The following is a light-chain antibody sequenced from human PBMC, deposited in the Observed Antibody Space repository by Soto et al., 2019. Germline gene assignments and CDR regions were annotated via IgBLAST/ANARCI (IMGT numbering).Light chain of an antibody. V-gene: IGLV7-46*01. CDR3: ILYYDTIRV. CDR1: TGTVTTYHF. Sequence: QAVVTQEPSLTVSPGGTVTLTCGSSTGTVTTYHFPYWFQQKPGQAPTALIFDTRNRHPWTPARFSGSLLGGKAALTLSGAEPEDEADYYCILYYDTIRVFGGEPKVTVL. CDR2: DTR. J-gene: IGLJ1*01.